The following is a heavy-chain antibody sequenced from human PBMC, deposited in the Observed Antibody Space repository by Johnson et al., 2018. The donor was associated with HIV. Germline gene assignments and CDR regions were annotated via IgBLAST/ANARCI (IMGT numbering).Heavy chain of an antibody. J-gene: IGHJ3*01. CDR3: ARGYSYGFILS. D-gene: IGHD5-18*01. V-gene: IGHV3-30*02. CDR1: GFIFSNFG. CDR2: IRYDGSNK. Sequence: QVQLVESGGGVVQPGGSLRLSCAASGFIFSNFGMHWVRQAPGKGLEWVAFIRYDGSNKYYADSVKGRFTISRDNSKNTLYLQMNSLRAEDTAVYYCARGYSYGFILSWGQGTMVSVSS.